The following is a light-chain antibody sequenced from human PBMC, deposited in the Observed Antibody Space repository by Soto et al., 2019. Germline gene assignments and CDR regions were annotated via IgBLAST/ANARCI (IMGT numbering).Light chain of an antibody. CDR3: GSETTSNTRQIF. V-gene: IGLV2-14*01. CDR1: SIDVGGYTY. Sequence: QSALTQPASVSGSPGQSITISCTGTSIDVGGYTYVAWYQQQPGKAPEFMIYDVTNRPSGGSNRFSVTKSGKKASLTISGLEAEGGADYSCGSETTSNTRQIFFGTVTKLTV. J-gene: IGLJ1*01. CDR2: DVT.